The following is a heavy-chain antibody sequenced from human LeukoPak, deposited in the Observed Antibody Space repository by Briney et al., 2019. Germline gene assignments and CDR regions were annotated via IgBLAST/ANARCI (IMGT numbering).Heavy chain of an antibody. D-gene: IGHD3-10*01. CDR2: ISYDGSNK. Sequence: PGRSLRLSCAASGFTFSSYGMHWVRQAPGKGLEWVAVISYDGSNKYYADSVKGRFTISRDNSKNTLYLQMNSLRAEDTAVYYCAKDRYGTGRTYLDYWGQGTLVTVSS. CDR1: GFTFSSYG. J-gene: IGHJ4*02. CDR3: AKDRYGTGRTYLDY. V-gene: IGHV3-30*18.